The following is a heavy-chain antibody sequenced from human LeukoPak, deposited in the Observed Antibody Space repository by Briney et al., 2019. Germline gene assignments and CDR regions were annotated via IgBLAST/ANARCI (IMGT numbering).Heavy chain of an antibody. D-gene: IGHD2-2*01. Sequence: SETLSLTCAVYGVSFSGYYWSWVRQPPGKGLEWIGEINHSGSTNYNPSLKSRVTISVETSKNQFSLKQSSMTAADTTVYYCARQNFYRYCRSTSCYRPYYYYYMDVWGKGTTVTISS. CDR3: ARQNFYRYCRSTSCYRPYYYYYMDV. J-gene: IGHJ6*03. CDR2: INHSGST. V-gene: IGHV4-34*01. CDR1: GVSFSGYY.